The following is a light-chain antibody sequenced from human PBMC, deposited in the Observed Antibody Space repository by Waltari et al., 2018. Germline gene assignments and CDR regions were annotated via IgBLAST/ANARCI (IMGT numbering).Light chain of an antibody. CDR3: MQATNWPLT. V-gene: IGKV2-30*02. CDR2: KVS. Sequence: DVVMTQSPLSLPVSLGQPASIPCRSSQSLVHTDGHTYLNWFQQRPGQSPRRLIYKVSNRDSGVPDRFSGSGSDTAFTLKISRVEAEDVGIYYCMQATNWPLTFGQGTKVEIQ. J-gene: IGKJ1*01. CDR1: QSLVHTDGHTY.